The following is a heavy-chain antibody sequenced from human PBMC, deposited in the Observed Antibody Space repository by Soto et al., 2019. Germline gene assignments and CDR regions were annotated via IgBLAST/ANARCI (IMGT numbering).Heavy chain of an antibody. CDR1: GFTFGDYA. J-gene: IGHJ6*03. CDR3: AKDIGRAYYYYYMDV. Sequence: EVQLVESGGGLVQPGRSLRLSCAASGFTFGDYAMHWVRQAPGKGLEWVSVISWNGASIAYADSVKGRFTISRDNAKNSLCLEMNSLRAEDTALYYCAKDIGRAYYYYYMDVWGKGTTVTVSS. V-gene: IGHV3-9*01. D-gene: IGHD1-26*01. CDR2: ISWNGASI.